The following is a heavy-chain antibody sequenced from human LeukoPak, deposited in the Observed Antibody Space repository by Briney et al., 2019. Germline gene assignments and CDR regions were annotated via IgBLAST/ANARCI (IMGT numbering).Heavy chain of an antibody. CDR3: ARKDIVVVVAATRYSGWFDP. Sequence: SVKVSCKASGGTFSSYAISWVRQAPGQGLEWMGGIIPIFGTANYAQKFQGRVTITADKSTSTAYMELRSLRSEDTAVYYCARKDIVVVVAATRYSGWFDPWGQGTLVTVSS. J-gene: IGHJ5*02. D-gene: IGHD2-15*01. CDR1: GGTFSSYA. CDR2: IIPIFGTA. V-gene: IGHV1-69*06.